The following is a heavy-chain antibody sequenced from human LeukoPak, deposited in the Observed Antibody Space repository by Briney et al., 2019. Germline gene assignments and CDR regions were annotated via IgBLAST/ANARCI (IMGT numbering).Heavy chain of an antibody. CDR1: GFTFSSYS. D-gene: IGHD1-26*01. J-gene: IGHJ4*02. CDR2: ISSSSSYI. CDR3: ARDPGIVGATKSIDY. Sequence: GGSLRLSCAASGFTFSSYSMNWVRQAPGKGLEWVSSISSSSSYIDYADSVKGRFTISRDNAKNSLYLQMNSLRAEDTAVYYCARDPGIVGATKSIDYWGQGTLVTVS. V-gene: IGHV3-21*01.